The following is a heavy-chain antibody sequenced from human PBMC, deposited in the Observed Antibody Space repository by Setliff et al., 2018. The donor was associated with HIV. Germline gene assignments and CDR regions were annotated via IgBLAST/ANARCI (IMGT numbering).Heavy chain of an antibody. D-gene: IGHD4-17*01. Sequence: GGSLRLSCAASGFTFTNYGMSWVRQAPGKGLEWVSLFSGSGGRTFYAGSVGGRFIISRDSSKNTLYLQMNSLRAEDTAIYYCAKHRSGGDYTSGVFDIWGQGTMVTVSS. CDR1: GFTFTNYG. V-gene: IGHV3-23*01. CDR3: AKHRSGGDYTSGVFDI. J-gene: IGHJ3*02. CDR2: FSGSGGRT.